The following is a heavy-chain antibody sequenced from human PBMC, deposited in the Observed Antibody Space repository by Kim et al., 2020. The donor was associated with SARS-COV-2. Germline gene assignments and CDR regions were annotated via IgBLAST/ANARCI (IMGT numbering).Heavy chain of an antibody. CDR3: ARTDILTGYYNGGPYWYFDL. CDR2: IYYSGST. CDR1: GGSISSGGYY. Sequence: SETLSVAGTGSGGSISSGGYYWSWIRQHPGKGLEWIGYIYYSGSTYYNPSLKSRVTISVDTSKNQFSLKLSSVTAADTAVYYCARTDILTGYYNGGPYWYFDLWGRGTLVTVSS. D-gene: IGHD3-9*01. J-gene: IGHJ2*01. V-gene: IGHV4-31*03.